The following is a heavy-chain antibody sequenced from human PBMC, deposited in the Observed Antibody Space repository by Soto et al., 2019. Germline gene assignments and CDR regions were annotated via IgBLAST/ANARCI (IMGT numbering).Heavy chain of an antibody. CDR2: IYHSGST. CDR3: ARHAPSKLGTLGYFDY. CDR1: GGSISSGGYS. V-gene: IGHV4-30-2*03. Sequence: PSETLSLTCAVSGGSISSGGYSWSWIRQPPGKGLEWIGCIYHSGSTYYNPSLKSRVTISVDTSKNQFSLKLSSVTAADTAVYYCARHAPSKLGTLGYFDYWGQGTLVTVSS. J-gene: IGHJ4*02. D-gene: IGHD7-27*01.